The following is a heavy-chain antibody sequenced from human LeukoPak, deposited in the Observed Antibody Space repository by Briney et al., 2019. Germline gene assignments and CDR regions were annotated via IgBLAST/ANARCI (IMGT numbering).Heavy chain of an antibody. CDR1: GYTFTDYY. Sequence: GATVKISCKASGYTFTDYYMHWVQQAPGKGLEWMGRVDPEDGETIYAEEFQGRVTISVDTSKNQFSLKLSSVTAADTAVYYCARGRGDSGSSKRSYYYYYMDVWGKGTTVTVSS. CDR3: ARGRGDSGSSKRSYYYYYMDV. J-gene: IGHJ6*03. V-gene: IGHV1-69-2*01. CDR2: VDPEDGET. D-gene: IGHD1-26*01.